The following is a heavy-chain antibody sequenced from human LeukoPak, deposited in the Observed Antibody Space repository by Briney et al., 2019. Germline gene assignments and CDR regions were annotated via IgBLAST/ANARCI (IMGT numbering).Heavy chain of an antibody. V-gene: IGHV3-30*02. CDR3: AKDRNWNDVERYYYYCMDV. Sequence: GGSLRLSCAASGFTFSSYGMHWVRQAPGKGLEWVAFIRYDGSNKYYADSVKGRFTISRDNSKNTLYLQMNSLRAEDTAVYYCAKDRNWNDVERYYYYCMDVWGKGTTVTISS. D-gene: IGHD1-1*01. J-gene: IGHJ6*03. CDR1: GFTFSSYG. CDR2: IRYDGSNK.